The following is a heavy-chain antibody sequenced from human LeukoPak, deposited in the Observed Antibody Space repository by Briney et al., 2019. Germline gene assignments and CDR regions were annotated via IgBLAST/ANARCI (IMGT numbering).Heavy chain of an antibody. J-gene: IGHJ4*02. D-gene: IGHD6-6*01. CDR3: ARVSSSSKGVVDY. CDR2: INPNSGGT. CDR1: GYAFNNYG. Sequence: ASVKVSCKASGYAFNNYGITWVRQAPGQGLEWMGWINPNSGGTNYAQKFQGRVTMTRDTSISTAYMELSRLRSDDTAVYYCARVSSSSKGVVDYWGQGTLVTVSS. V-gene: IGHV1-2*02.